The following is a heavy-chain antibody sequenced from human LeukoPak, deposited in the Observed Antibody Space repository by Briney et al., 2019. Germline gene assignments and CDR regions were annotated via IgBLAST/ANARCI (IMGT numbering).Heavy chain of an antibody. CDR2: IIPILGIA. Sequence: SVKVSCKASGGTFSSYAISWVRQAPGQGLEWMGRIIPILGIANYAQKFQGRVTITADKSTSTAYMELSSLRSEDTAVYYCARVVSAGSTINWFDPWGQGTLVTVSS. J-gene: IGHJ5*02. CDR1: GGTFSSYA. CDR3: ARVVSAGSTINWFDP. V-gene: IGHV1-69*04. D-gene: IGHD2-2*01.